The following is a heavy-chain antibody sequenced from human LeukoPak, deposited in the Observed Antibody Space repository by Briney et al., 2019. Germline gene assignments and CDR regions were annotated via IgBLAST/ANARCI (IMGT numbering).Heavy chain of an antibody. CDR3: ARGRGTMVRGPLVDY. D-gene: IGHD3-10*01. V-gene: IGHV1-18*04. J-gene: IGHJ4*02. Sequence: ASVKVSCKASGYTFTSYGISWVRQAPGQGLEWMGWISAYNGNTNYAQKLQGRVTMTTDTSTGTAYMELRSLRSDDTAVYYCARGRGTMVRGPLVDYWGQGTLVTVSS. CDR2: ISAYNGNT. CDR1: GYTFTSYG.